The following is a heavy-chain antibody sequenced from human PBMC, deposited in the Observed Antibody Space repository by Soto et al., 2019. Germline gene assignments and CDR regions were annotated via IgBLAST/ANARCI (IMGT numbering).Heavy chain of an antibody. CDR1: GFTFSSYG. V-gene: IGHV3-30*18. CDR3: AKDRLHDGYFDL. Sequence: QVQLVESGGGVVQPGRSLRLSCAASGFTFSSYGMHWVRQAPGKGLEWVAVISYDGSNKYYADSVKGRFTISRDNSKNTLYLQMNSLRAEDTAVYYCAKDRLHDGYFDLWGRGTLVTVSS. D-gene: IGHD1-1*01. J-gene: IGHJ2*01. CDR2: ISYDGSNK.